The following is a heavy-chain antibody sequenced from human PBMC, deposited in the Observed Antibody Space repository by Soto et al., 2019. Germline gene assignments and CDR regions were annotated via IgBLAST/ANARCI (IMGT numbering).Heavy chain of an antibody. CDR2: ISSDGDTI. CDR1: GFTFHEYA. CDR3: TKGGYDLIYYFGMDV. D-gene: IGHD5-12*01. V-gene: IGHV3-9*01. Sequence: EVQLIESGGGWVQPGTSLRVSCAASGFTFHEYAMHWVRQAPGKGLEWVSGISSDGDTIAYADSVQGRFTVFRDNAKNSLYLQMNSLRAEDTALYYCTKGGYDLIYYFGMDVRGQGTTVTFSS. J-gene: IGHJ6*02.